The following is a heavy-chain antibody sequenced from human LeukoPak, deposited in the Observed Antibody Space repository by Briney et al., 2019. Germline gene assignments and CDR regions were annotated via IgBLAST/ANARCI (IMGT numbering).Heavy chain of an antibody. J-gene: IGHJ4*02. CDR3: ARTLRQHCSGGSCYSPHLDY. Sequence: ASVKVSCKASGYTFTSYDINWVRQATGQGLEWMGWMNPNSGNTGYAQKFQGRVTMTRDSSISTAYMELSSLRSEDTAVYYCARTLRQHCSGGSCYSPHLDYWGQGTLVTVSS. CDR1: GYTFTSYD. D-gene: IGHD2-15*01. V-gene: IGHV1-8*01. CDR2: MNPNSGNT.